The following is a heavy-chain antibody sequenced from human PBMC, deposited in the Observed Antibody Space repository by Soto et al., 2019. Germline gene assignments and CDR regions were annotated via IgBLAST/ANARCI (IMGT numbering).Heavy chain of an antibody. Sequence: QVQLQESGPGLVKPSQTLSLTCTVSGGSISSGGYYWSWIRQHPGKGLEWIGYIYYSGSTYYNPSLKRQITISIDTSKSRFSLKLSSVTAADTAVYYCARAWDAPLGFDSWGQGILVTVSS. CDR2: IYYSGST. D-gene: IGHD1-26*01. CDR3: ARAWDAPLGFDS. V-gene: IGHV4-31*01. CDR1: GGSISSGGYY. J-gene: IGHJ5*01.